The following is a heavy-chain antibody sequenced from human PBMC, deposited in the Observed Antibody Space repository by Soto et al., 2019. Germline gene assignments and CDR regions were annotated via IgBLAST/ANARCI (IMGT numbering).Heavy chain of an antibody. CDR1: GFTFNTYS. CDR2: TSIGSNYI. Sequence: EMQLVESGGGLVKPGGSLRLSCSASGFTFNTYSLNWVRQAPGKGLEWVSSTSIGSNYIYYRDSVKGRFTISRDNGKTSLFLQMNSLRVEDTAIYYCSRTSITVGFGMDVWGQGTTVTVSS. V-gene: IGHV3-21*01. D-gene: IGHD4-4*01. CDR3: SRTSITVGFGMDV. J-gene: IGHJ6*02.